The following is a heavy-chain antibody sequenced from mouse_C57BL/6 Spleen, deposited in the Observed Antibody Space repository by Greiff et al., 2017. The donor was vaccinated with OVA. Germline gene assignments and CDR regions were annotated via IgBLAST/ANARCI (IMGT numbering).Heavy chain of an antibody. J-gene: IGHJ3*01. CDR3: AGHEDGIYYDCDGPFAY. CDR1: GYTFTEYT. V-gene: IGHV1-62-2*01. D-gene: IGHD2-4*01. Sequence: QVQLQQSGAELVKPGASVKLSCKASGYTFTEYTIHWVKQRPGQGLEWIGWFYPGSGSIKYNEKFKDQATLTADKSSSTVYMELSRLTSEGSAVYYGAGHEDGIYYDCDGPFAYWGQGTLVTVSA. CDR2: FYPGSGSI.